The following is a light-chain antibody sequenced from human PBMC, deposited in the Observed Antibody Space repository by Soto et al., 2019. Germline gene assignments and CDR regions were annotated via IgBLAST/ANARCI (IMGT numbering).Light chain of an antibody. CDR1: QGISSW. J-gene: IGKJ1*01. CDR3: QHYNSYSQT. CDR2: DAA. V-gene: IGKV1-5*01. Sequence: DILMTQSPSTLSASVVDRVIITCRASQGISSWLAWYQQKPGKAPKLLIYDAAGLESGVPSRFSGSGSGTEFTLTISSLQPDDFATYYCQHYNSYSQTFGQGTKVDIK.